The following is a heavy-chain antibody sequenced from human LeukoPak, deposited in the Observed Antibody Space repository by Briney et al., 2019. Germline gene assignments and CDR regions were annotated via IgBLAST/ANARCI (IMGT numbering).Heavy chain of an antibody. CDR2: VTGGGET. CDR1: GFTFSGHW. Sequence: GGSLRLSCAASGFTFSGHWMSWVRQAPGKEMEWVSTVTGGGETYYADPVKGRFTVSRDNSKNTVYMEMKSLRVEDTAVYYCVKRSGTLRTIDYWGQGTLVTVSS. D-gene: IGHD3-10*01. CDR3: VKRSGTLRTIDY. J-gene: IGHJ4*02. V-gene: IGHV3-23*01.